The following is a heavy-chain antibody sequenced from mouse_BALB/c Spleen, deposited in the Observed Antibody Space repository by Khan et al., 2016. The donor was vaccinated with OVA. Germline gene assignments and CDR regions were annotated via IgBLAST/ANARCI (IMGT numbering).Heavy chain of an antibody. J-gene: IGHJ2*01. V-gene: IGHV3-2*02. D-gene: IGHD1-1*01. CDR2: ISYSGVT. CDR1: GYSITSGYA. Sequence: EVKLLESGPGLVKPSQSLSLTCTVTGYSITSGYAWNWIRQFPGNKLEWMGYISYSGVTSYTPSLKSRTSITRDTSKNQFFLQFSSVTTEDTAADYCARGNYYGYYFDYWGQGTILTVSA. CDR3: ARGNYYGYYFDY.